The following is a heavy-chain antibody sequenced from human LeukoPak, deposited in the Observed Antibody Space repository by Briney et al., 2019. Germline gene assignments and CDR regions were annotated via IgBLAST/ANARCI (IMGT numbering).Heavy chain of an antibody. J-gene: IGHJ4*02. Sequence: PSETLSLTCAVYGGSFSGYYWSWIRQPPGKGLEWIGEINHSGSTNYNPSLKSRVTISVDTSKNQFSLKLSSVTAADTAVYYCARGRRTRNYDILTGYYRAYFDYWGQGTLVTVSS. CDR2: INHSGST. CDR1: GGSFSGYY. CDR3: ARGRRTRNYDILTGYYRAYFDY. D-gene: IGHD3-9*01. V-gene: IGHV4-34*01.